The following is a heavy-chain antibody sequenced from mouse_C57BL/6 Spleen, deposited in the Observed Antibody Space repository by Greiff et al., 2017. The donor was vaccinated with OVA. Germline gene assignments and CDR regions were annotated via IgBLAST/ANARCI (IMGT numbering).Heavy chain of an antibody. CDR3: TKYGYYGFAY. CDR1: GFNIKDDY. V-gene: IGHV14-4*01. J-gene: IGHJ3*01. D-gene: IGHD2-10*02. CDR2: IDPENGDT. Sequence: EVKLVESGAELVRPGASVKLSCTASGFNIKDDYMHWVKQRPEQGLEWIGWIDPENGDTEYASKFQGKATITADTSSNTAYLQLSSLTSEDTAVYYCTKYGYYGFAYWGQGTLVTVSA.